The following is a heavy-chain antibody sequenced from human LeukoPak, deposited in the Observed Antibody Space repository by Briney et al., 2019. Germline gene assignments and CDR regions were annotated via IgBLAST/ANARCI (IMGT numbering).Heavy chain of an antibody. CDR1: GGSISSGSYY. D-gene: IGHD5-18*01. J-gene: IGHJ4*02. CDR3: ARGALGNTAMAPFDY. Sequence: SQTLSLTFTVSGGSISSGSYYWSWIRQPAGKGLEWIGRIYTSGSTNYNPSLKSRVTISVDTSKNQFSLKLSSVTAADTAVYYCARGALGNTAMAPFDYWGQGTLVTVSS. V-gene: IGHV4-61*02. CDR2: IYTSGST.